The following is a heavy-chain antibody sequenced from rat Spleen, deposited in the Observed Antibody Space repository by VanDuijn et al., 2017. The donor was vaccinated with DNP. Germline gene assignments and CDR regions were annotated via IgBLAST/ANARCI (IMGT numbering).Heavy chain of an antibody. CDR1: GFTFHDYW. Sequence: EVQLVETGGDLVPPGKSLKLSCVASGFTFHDYWMTWIRQVPGKGLEWVASTIGSGGNSYYPDSVKGRFTISRDNAKNTLYLQMNSLRSEDTGTYYCARDSSYYWYFDFWGPGTMVTVSS. J-gene: IGHJ1*01. CDR3: ARDSSYYWYFDF. D-gene: IGHD1-2*01. V-gene: IGHV5-31*01. CDR2: TIGSGGNS.